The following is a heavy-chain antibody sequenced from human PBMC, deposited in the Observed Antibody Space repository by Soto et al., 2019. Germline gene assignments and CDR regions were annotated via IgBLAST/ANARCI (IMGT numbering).Heavy chain of an antibody. Sequence: QVQLQQWGAGPLRPLETLSLTCGVSGGSFSGYYWAWIRQSPGKGLEWIGEINDRGSINYNPSLKSRGGISVDTSKNHSSLNLRSVTAADTAVYYCARESHDILTGPPWVWYFDLWGRGTLVTVSS. V-gene: IGHV4-34*01. D-gene: IGHD3-9*01. J-gene: IGHJ2*01. CDR2: INDRGSI. CDR1: GGSFSGYY. CDR3: ARESHDILTGPPWVWYFDL.